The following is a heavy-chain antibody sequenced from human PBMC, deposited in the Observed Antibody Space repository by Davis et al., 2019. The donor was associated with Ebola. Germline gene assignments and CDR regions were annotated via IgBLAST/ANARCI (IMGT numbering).Heavy chain of an antibody. Sequence: HTGGSLRLSCAASGFTFSSYAMSWVRQAPGKGLVWVSRINSDGSSTSYADSVKGRFTISRDNAKNTLYLQMNSLRGEDTAFYYCARGGYYYFDSWGQGTLVTVPS. V-gene: IGHV3-74*01. D-gene: IGHD3-22*01. CDR3: ARGGYYYFDS. CDR2: INSDGSST. CDR1: GFTFSSYA. J-gene: IGHJ4*02.